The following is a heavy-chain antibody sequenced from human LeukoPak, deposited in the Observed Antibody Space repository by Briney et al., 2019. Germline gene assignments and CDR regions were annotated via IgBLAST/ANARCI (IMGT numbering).Heavy chain of an antibody. CDR2: INHSGST. D-gene: IGHD3-22*01. V-gene: IGHV4-34*01. Sequence: SETLSLTCAVYGGSFSDYNWSWIRQPPGKGLEWIGEINHSGSTNYNPSLKSRVTISVDTSKNQFSLKLSSVTAADTAVYYCARGVYDTSGYWSYYFDYWGQGTLVTVSS. J-gene: IGHJ4*02. CDR3: ARGVYDTSGYWSYYFDY. CDR1: GGSFSDYN.